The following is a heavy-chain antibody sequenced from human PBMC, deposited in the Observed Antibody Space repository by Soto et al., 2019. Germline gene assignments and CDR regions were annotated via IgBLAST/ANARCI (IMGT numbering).Heavy chain of an antibody. CDR2: IKQDGSEK. V-gene: IGHV3-7*01. J-gene: IGHJ6*03. CDR1: GFTFSSYW. D-gene: IGHD3-3*01. CDR3: AKRRYYDFWSGSPYYYYYMDV. Sequence: GGSLRLSCAASGFTFSSYWMSWVRQAPGKGLEWVANIKQDGSEKYYVDSVKGRFTISRDNAKNSLYLQMNSLRAEDTAVYYCAKRRYYDFWSGSPYYYYYMDVWGKGTTVTVSS.